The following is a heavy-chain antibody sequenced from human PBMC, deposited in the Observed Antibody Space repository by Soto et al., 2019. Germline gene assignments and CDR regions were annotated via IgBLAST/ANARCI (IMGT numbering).Heavy chain of an antibody. CDR3: ARLQYYFDY. J-gene: IGHJ4*02. CDR1: GGSISSSSYY. CDR2: IYYSGST. V-gene: IGHV4-39*01. Sequence: SETLSLTCTVSGGSISSSSYYWGWIRQPPGKGLEWIGSIYYSGSTYYNPSLKSRVTISVDTSKNQFSLKLSSVTAADTAVYYCARLQYYFDYWGQGTLVTVSS.